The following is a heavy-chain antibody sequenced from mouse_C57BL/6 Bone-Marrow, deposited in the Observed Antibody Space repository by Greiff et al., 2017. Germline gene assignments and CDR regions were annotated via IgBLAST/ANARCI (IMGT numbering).Heavy chain of an antibody. CDR1: GYTFTDYY. D-gene: IGHD2-3*01. CDR3: ARDGYYDY. CDR2: INPYNGGT. J-gene: IGHJ2*01. Sequence: VLLQQSGPVLVKPGASVKMSCKASGYTFTDYYMNWVKQSHGKSLEWIGVINPYNGGTSYNQKFKGKATLTVDKSSSTAYMELNSLTSEDSAVYYCARDGYYDYWGQGTTLTVSS. V-gene: IGHV1-19*01.